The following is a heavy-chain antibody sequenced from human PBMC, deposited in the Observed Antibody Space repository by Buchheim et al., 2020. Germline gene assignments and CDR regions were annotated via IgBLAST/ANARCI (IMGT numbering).Heavy chain of an antibody. Sequence: EVQLVESGGGFVQPGGSLRLSCAASGFTFSSYSMNWVRQAPGKGLEWISYINSVSSTMHYADSVKGRFTVSSDNVQKSLYLQMSSLRDEDTAVYYCARDRSSLIDYWGQGTL. D-gene: IGHD2-2*01. CDR1: GFTFSSYS. CDR2: INSVSSTM. CDR3: ARDRSSLIDY. V-gene: IGHV3-48*02. J-gene: IGHJ4*02.